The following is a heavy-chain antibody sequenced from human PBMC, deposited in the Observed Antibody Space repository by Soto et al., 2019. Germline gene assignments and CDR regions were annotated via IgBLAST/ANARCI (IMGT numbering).Heavy chain of an antibody. V-gene: IGHV4-31*03. CDR1: GVSTSSGGSY. CDR3: ARGAADYGDAFDI. D-gene: IGHD4-17*01. CDR2: IYYSGNT. Sequence: QVQLQESGPGLLKPSQTLSLTCTVSGVSTSSGGSYWTWIRQHPGKGLEWIGYIYYSGNTYYNPSLKSRVTISRDTSKNQFSLKLTSVTAADSAVYYCARGAADYGDAFDIWGQGTMVTVSS. J-gene: IGHJ3*02.